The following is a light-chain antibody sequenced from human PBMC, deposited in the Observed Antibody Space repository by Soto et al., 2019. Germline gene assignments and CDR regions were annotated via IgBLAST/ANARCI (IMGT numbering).Light chain of an antibody. CDR1: QSVRSN. V-gene: IGKV3-15*01. Sequence: EVVMTQSPATLSVSPGERATLSCRASQSVRSNLAWYQQKPGQAPRILIYTSSSRATDIPARFSGSGSGTEFTLTISSLQSEDFAVYYCHQYNNWPPLTFGGGTKVEIK. J-gene: IGKJ4*01. CDR3: HQYNNWPPLT. CDR2: TSS.